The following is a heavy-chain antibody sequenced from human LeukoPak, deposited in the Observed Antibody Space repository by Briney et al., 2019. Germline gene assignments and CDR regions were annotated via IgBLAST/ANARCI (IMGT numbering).Heavy chain of an antibody. CDR2: TYYRSTWYN. CDR1: GDSVSSNSVT. J-gene: IGHJ5*02. CDR3: ARRLTQYDCFDP. V-gene: IGHV6-1*01. Sequence: SQTLSLTCAISGDSVSSNSVTWNWIRQSPSRGLEWLGSTYYRSTWYNDYAVSVRGRITVNPDTSKNQFSLHLNSVTPEDTAVYYCARRLTQYDCFDPWGQGILVTVSS. D-gene: IGHD2-2*01.